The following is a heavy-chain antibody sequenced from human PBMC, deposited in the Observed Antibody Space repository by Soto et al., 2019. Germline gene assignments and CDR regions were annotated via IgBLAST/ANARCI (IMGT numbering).Heavy chain of an antibody. J-gene: IGHJ4*02. CDR3: AKARLNCTNGVCYKYYFDY. V-gene: IGHV3-23*01. CDR1: GFTFSSYD. CDR2: ISGSGGST. Sequence: EVQLLESGGGLVQPGGSLRLSCAASGFTFSSYDMSWVRQTPGKGLEWVSAISGSGGSTYYADSVKGRFTISRDNSKNTLYLEMNSLRAEDTAVYYCAKARLNCTNGVCYKYYFDYWGQGTMVTVSS. D-gene: IGHD2-8*01.